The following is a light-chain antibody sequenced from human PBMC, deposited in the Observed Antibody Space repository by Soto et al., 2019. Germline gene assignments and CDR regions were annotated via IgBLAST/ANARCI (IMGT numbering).Light chain of an antibody. Sequence: QSVLTQPPSASGTPGHRVTSSCSGGSSNIGSNTVNWYQHLPGAAPKLLIYGNGQRPSGVPDRFSGSKSGTSVFLAISGLQSEDEADYYCTAWDDSLRAVLFGGGTKLTVL. V-gene: IGLV1-44*01. CDR1: SSNIGSNT. J-gene: IGLJ2*01. CDR2: GNG. CDR3: TAWDDSLRAVL.